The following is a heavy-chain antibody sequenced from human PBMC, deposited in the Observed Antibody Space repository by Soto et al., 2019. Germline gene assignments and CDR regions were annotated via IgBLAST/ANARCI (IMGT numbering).Heavy chain of an antibody. V-gene: IGHV3-23*01. J-gene: IGHJ4*02. CDR3: ADLSRYCTSSNCD. CDR2: IGTSAST. Sequence: DVRLLESGGGLVQPGGSLRLSCAASGFTFSSYSMSWVRQAPGKGLEWVSTIGTSASTYYGDSVRGRFTSSRDNSRNTLYLQMNGLRAEDTAVYYCADLSRYCTSSNCDWGQGTLVTVSS. CDR1: GFTFSSYS. D-gene: IGHD2-2*01.